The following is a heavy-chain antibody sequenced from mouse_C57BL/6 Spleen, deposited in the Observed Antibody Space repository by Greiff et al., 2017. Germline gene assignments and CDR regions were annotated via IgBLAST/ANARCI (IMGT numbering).Heavy chain of an antibody. D-gene: IGHD1-1*01. J-gene: IGHJ4*01. V-gene: IGHV1-18*01. CDR1: GYTFTDYN. Sequence: VQLQQSGPELVKPGASVKIPCKASGYTFTDYNMDWVKQSHGKSLEWIGDINPNNGGTIYNQKSKGKATLTVDKSSSTAYMELRSLTSEDTAVYYCARVRVGGYYAMDYWGQGTSVTVSS. CDR3: ARVRVGGYYAMDY. CDR2: INPNNGGT.